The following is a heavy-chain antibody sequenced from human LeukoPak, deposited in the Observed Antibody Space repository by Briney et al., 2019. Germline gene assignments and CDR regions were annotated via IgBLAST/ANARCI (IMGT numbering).Heavy chain of an antibody. CDR1: GFTVSSNY. V-gene: IGHV3-53*01. D-gene: IGHD3-3*01. CDR2: IYSGGST. J-gene: IGHJ4*02. Sequence: PGGSLRLSCAASGFTVSSNYMSWVRQAPGKGLEWVSIIYSGGSTYYADSVKGRFTISRDNSKNTLYLQMNSLRAEDTAVYYCAKITIFGVVPTRFDYWGQGTLVTVSS. CDR3: AKITIFGVVPTRFDY.